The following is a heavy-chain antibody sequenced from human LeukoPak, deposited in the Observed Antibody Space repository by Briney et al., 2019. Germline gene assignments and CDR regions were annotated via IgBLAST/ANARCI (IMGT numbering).Heavy chain of an antibody. Sequence: GGSLRLSCAASGFTLSSNWMSWVRQAPGKGLEWVVNIKQDGSDKYYVDSVKGRFTISRDNAKNSLYLQMNSLRAEDTAVYYCAQYGSGSYQFDYWGQGTLVTVSS. CDR2: IKQDGSDK. CDR1: GFTLSSNW. V-gene: IGHV3-7*03. CDR3: AQYGSGSYQFDY. D-gene: IGHD3-10*01. J-gene: IGHJ4*02.